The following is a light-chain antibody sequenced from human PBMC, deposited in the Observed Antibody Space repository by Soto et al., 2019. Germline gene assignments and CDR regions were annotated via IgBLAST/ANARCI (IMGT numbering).Light chain of an antibody. CDR2: GAS. V-gene: IGKV3D-20*02. Sequence: EIVLTQSPGTLSLSPGERATLSCRASQSVSSSYLAWYQQKPGQAPRLLIYGASSRATGIPDRFSGSGSGTESTXTSCRAAHEDLPVYCCQQRINWPETFGQGTKVDIK. J-gene: IGKJ1*01. CDR3: QQRINWPET. CDR1: QSVSSSY.